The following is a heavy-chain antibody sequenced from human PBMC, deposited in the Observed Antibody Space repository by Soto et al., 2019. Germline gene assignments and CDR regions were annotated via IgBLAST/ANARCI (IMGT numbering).Heavy chain of an antibody. CDR2: IYYSGST. D-gene: IGHD5-12*01. CDR1: GGSVSSGSYY. CDR3: ARDLGGYDFRNGMDV. J-gene: IGHJ6*02. Sequence: SETLSLTCTVSGGSVSSGSYYWSGIRQPPGKGLEWIGYIYYSGSTNYNPSLKSRVTISVDTSKNQFSLKLSSVTAADTAVYYCARDLGGYDFRNGMDVWGQGTTVTVS. V-gene: IGHV4-61*01.